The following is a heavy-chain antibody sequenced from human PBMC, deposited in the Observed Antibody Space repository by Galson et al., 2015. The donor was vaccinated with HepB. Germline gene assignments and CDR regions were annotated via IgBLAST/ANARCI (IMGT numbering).Heavy chain of an antibody. CDR3: AKDRGDSYYYIMEV. D-gene: IGHD3-10*01. J-gene: IGHJ6*02. CDR1: GFTFSTYG. Sequence: SLRLSCAASGFTFSTYGMHWVRQAPGKGLEWVAFIRYDGSNKNYADSLKGRFTISRDNSKNTLSLQMIILRPEDTAVYYCAKDRGDSYYYIMEVWGQGTTVTVPS. CDR2: IRYDGSNK. V-gene: IGHV3-30*02.